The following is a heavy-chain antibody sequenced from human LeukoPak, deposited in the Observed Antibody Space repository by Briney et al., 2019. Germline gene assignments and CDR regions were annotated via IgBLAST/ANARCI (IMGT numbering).Heavy chain of an antibody. CDR3: ARVGDRDWFDP. J-gene: IGHJ5*02. V-gene: IGHV4-59*01. Sequence: PSETLSLTCTVSGGSISSYYWSWIGQPPGKGLEWIGYIYYSGSTNYNPSLKSRVTISVDTSKNQFSLKLSSVTAADTAVYYCARVGDRDWFDPWGQGTLVTVSS. CDR2: IYYSGST. D-gene: IGHD3-16*01. CDR1: GGSISSYY.